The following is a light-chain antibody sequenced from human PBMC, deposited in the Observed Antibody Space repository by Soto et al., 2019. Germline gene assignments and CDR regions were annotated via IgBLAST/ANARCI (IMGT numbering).Light chain of an antibody. CDR1: QSVGSY. Sequence: EIALTQSPASLSLSPGERATLFCRVNQSVGSYLAWYQQKPGQAPRLLIYDASNRATGIPARFSGSGSGTDFTLTISSLEPEDFAVYFCQQRSNWPITFGQGTRLENK. CDR3: QQRSNWPIT. CDR2: DAS. J-gene: IGKJ5*01. V-gene: IGKV3-11*01.